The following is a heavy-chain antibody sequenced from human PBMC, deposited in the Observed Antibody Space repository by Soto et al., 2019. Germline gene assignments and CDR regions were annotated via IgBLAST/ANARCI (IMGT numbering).Heavy chain of an antibody. CDR3: ARDGGAPYGDYPDY. Sequence: EVQLVESGGGLVQPGGSLRLSCAASGFTFSSYWMHWVREVPGKGLVWVSHINSDGTTTNYADSVKGRFTISRDNAKNTLHLQMKSLRAEDTAVYYCARDGGAPYGDYPDYWGQGTLVTVSS. D-gene: IGHD4-17*01. CDR1: GFTFSSYW. CDR2: INSDGTTT. V-gene: IGHV3-74*01. J-gene: IGHJ4*02.